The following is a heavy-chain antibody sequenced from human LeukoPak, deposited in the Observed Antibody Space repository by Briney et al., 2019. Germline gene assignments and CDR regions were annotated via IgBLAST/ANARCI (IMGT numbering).Heavy chain of an antibody. CDR1: GGSISSGSYY. CDR3: AREFSSDLPFYNWFDP. D-gene: IGHD3/OR15-3a*01. J-gene: IGHJ5*02. V-gene: IGHV4-61*02. Sequence: SQTLSLTCTVSGGSISSGSYYWSWIRQPAGKGLEWIGRIYTSGSTNYNPSLKSRVTISVDTSKNQFSLKLSSVTAADTAVYYCAREFSSDLPFYNWFDPWGQGTLVTVSS. CDR2: IYTSGST.